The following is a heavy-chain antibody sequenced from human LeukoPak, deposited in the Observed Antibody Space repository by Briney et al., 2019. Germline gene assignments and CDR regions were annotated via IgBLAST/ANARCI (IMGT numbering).Heavy chain of an antibody. V-gene: IGHV3-23*01. CDR3: AKSLLTTASGTGRAFDS. D-gene: IGHD1-26*01. J-gene: IGHJ3*02. CDR1: RFSFSAYP. Sequence: GGSLRLSCAASRFSFSAYPMGWVRRAPEKGLEWVSGISASGDVTFHADPVKGRFTISRDNSKNTLYLQMNSLRAEDTAEYYCAKSLLTTASGTGRAFDSWGQGAMVTVSS. CDR2: ISASGDVT.